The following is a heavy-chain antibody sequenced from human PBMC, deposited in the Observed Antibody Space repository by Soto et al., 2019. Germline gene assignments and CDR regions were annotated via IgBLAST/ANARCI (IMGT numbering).Heavy chain of an antibody. J-gene: IGHJ6*02. Sequence: GESLKISCKGSGYSFTSYWIGWVRQMPGKGLEWMGIIYPGDSDTRYSPSFQDQVPISADKSISTAYLQWSSLKGSDTAMYYCARHRGQYYDILTGYFSDSYGMDFWGQGTMVTVSS. CDR3: ARHRGQYYDILTGYFSDSYGMDF. V-gene: IGHV5-51*01. D-gene: IGHD3-9*01. CDR2: IYPGDSDT. CDR1: GYSFTSYW.